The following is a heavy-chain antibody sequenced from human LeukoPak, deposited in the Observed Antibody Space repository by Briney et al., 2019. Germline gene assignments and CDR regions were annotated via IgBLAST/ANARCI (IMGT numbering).Heavy chain of an antibody. CDR3: ARDIQTVYNWFDP. CDR2: IFYSGST. V-gene: IGHV4-59*01. CDR1: GASIGSYY. D-gene: IGHD4-4*01. J-gene: IGHJ5*02. Sequence: SETLSLTCTVSGASIGSYYWSWIRQPPGKGLEWIGYIFYSGSTNYNPSLKSRVTISVETSKNQFSLKLTSVTAADTAVYYCARDIQTVYNWFDPWGQGTLVTVSS.